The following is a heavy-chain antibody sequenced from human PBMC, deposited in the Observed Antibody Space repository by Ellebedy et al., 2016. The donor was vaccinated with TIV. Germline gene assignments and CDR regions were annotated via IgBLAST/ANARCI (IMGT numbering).Heavy chain of an antibody. CDR1: GFTFSSYA. J-gene: IGHJ4*02. CDR2: ISDSATT. CDR3: ARALNHVDTVSTAPLDC. V-gene: IGHV3-23*01. D-gene: IGHD5/OR15-5a*01. Sequence: GESLKISCVVSGFTFSSYAMTWVRQAPGKGLEWVSTISDSATTYYADSVQGRFTISRDNSQNTLYLLMNSLRGDDTAIYYCARALNHVDTVSTAPLDCWGQGTLVTVSS.